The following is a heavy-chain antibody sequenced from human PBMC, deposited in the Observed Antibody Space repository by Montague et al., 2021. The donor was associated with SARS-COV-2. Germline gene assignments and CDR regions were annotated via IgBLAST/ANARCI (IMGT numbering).Heavy chain of an antibody. CDR1: GGSISNYY. CDR3: ARGQISGWRLLGLDV. CDR2: VYASGSP. Sequence: SETLSLTCTVSGGSISNYYWSWIRQPAGKGLEWLGRVYASGSPTYNPALKSRLTMSIDTSKIQFSLKLSSVTAADTAVYYCARGQISGWRLLGLDVWGQGITVSVSS. J-gene: IGHJ6*02. V-gene: IGHV4-4*07. D-gene: IGHD6-25*01.